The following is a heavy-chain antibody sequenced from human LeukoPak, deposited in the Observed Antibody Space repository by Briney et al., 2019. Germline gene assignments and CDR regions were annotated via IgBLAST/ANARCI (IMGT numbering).Heavy chain of an antibody. CDR3: ARAPTTVVNHYYYYMDV. J-gene: IGHJ6*03. D-gene: IGHD4-23*01. Sequence: GASVKVSCKASGGTFSSYAISWVRQAPGQGLEWMGGIIPIFGTANYAQKFQGRVTITADESTSTAYMELSSLRSEDTAVFYCARAPTTVVNHYYYYMDVWGKGTTVTVSS. CDR2: IIPIFGTA. CDR1: GGTFSSYA. V-gene: IGHV1-69*01.